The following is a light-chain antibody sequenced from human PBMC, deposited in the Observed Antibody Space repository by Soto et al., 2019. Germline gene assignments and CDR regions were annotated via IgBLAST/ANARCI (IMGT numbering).Light chain of an antibody. V-gene: IGKV1-39*01. CDR1: QSISSY. Sequence: DIQMTQSPSSLSASVGDRVTITCRASQSISSYLNWYQQKPGKAPKLLMSAASNLQSGVPSSFIGSGSGTDFTLTITGLQREDFATYYCQQSYITPYTFGQGTKLEMK. CDR3: QQSYITPYT. CDR2: AAS. J-gene: IGKJ2*01.